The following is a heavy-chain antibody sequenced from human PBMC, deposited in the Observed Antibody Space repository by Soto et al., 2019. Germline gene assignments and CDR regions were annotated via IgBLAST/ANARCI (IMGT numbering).Heavy chain of an antibody. J-gene: IGHJ6*02. V-gene: IGHV1-69*06. CDR3: ARDQGYDYVWGSYRSYYYGMDV. CDR2: IIPIFGTA. Sequence: SVKVSCKASGGTFSSYAISWVRQAPGQGLEWMGGIIPIFGTANYAQKFQGRVTITADKSTSTAYMELSSLRSEDTAVYHCARDQGYDYVWGSYRSYYYGMDVWGQGTTVTVSS. D-gene: IGHD3-16*02. CDR1: GGTFSSYA.